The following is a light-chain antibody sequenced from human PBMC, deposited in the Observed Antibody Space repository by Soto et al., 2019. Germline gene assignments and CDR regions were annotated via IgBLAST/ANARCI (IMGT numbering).Light chain of an antibody. J-gene: IGKJ2*01. Sequence: DVVMTQSPLSLPVTLGQPASISCRSSQSLVYRDGIAYLNWFHQRPGQSPRRLIYQASHRDSGAPDRFSRSGSGTDFTLKISRVEAEDVGVYYCMQGTHWPPYTFGQGTRLEIK. CDR1: QSLVYRDGIAY. CDR3: MQGTHWPPYT. CDR2: QAS. V-gene: IGKV2-30*01.